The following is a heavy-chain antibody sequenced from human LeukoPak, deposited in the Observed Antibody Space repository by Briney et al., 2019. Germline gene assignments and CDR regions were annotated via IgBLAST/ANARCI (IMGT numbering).Heavy chain of an antibody. CDR3: AKDAANLLYYFDY. J-gene: IGHJ4*02. D-gene: IGHD2-15*01. Sequence: GGSLKLSCAASGFTFSGSAMHWVRQASGKGLEWVGRIRSKANSYATAYAASVKGRFTISRDDSKNTAYLQMNSLKTEDTAVYYCAKDAANLLYYFDYWGQGALVTVSS. CDR1: GFTFSGSA. CDR2: IRSKANSYAT. V-gene: IGHV3-73*01.